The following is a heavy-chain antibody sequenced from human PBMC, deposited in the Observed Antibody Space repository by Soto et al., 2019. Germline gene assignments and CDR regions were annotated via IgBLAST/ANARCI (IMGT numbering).Heavy chain of an antibody. CDR1: GFTVSRCE. CDR2: INTGGVTI. J-gene: IGHJ6*02. V-gene: IGHV3-48*03. D-gene: IGHD3-16*01. Sequence: GGSLRLSCAVSGFTVSRCEMNWVRQAPGKGLEWVSYINTGGVTIYADSVKGRFTISRDNAQNSLLMQMNSLRAEDTAIYYCTRDKGDKVAYGMDVWGQGTTVTVSS. CDR3: TRDKGDKVAYGMDV.